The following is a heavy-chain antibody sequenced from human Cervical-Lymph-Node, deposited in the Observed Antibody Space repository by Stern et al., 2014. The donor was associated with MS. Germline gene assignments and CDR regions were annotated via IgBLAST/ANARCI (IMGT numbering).Heavy chain of an antibody. CDR3: ARDRGSHSDY. Sequence: QLVQSGAEVKKPGASVKVSCKASGYSFTAHFIHWVRQAPGQGLEWMGWISTDTGGANYAQRFQGRVTMTRDTSISTTYMELSRLRSDDTAVYYCARDRGSHSDYWGQGTLVTVSS. V-gene: IGHV1-2*02. J-gene: IGHJ4*02. CDR1: GYSFTAHF. CDR2: ISTDTGGA. D-gene: IGHD1-26*01.